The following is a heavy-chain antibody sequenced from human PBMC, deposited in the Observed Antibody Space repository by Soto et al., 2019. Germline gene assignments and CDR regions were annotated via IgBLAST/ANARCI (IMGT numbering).Heavy chain of an antibody. Sequence: ASVKVSCKASGGTFSSYAISWVRQAPGQGLEWMGGIIPIFGTANYAQKFQGRVTITADESTSTAYMELSSLRSEDTAVYYCARMVVGAYKGYWFDPWGQGTLVTVSS. J-gene: IGHJ5*02. CDR2: IIPIFGTA. CDR1: GGTFSSYA. D-gene: IGHD1-26*01. CDR3: ARMVVGAYKGYWFDP. V-gene: IGHV1-69*13.